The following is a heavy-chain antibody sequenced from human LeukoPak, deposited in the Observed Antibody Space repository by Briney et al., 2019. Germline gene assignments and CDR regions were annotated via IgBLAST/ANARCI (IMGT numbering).Heavy chain of an antibody. Sequence: PSQTLSLTCTVSGGSISSGSYYWRWIRQPAGKGLEWIGRIYTSGSTNYNPSLKSRVTISVDTSKNQFSLKLSSVTAADTAVYYCARGSSYDSSGYQYWGQGTLVTVSS. V-gene: IGHV4-61*02. J-gene: IGHJ4*02. CDR1: GGSISSGSYY. D-gene: IGHD3-22*01. CDR3: ARGSSYDSSGYQY. CDR2: IYTSGST.